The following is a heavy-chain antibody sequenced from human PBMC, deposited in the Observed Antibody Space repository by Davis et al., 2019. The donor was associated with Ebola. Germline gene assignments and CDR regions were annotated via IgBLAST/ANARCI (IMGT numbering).Heavy chain of an antibody. D-gene: IGHD5-12*01. CDR2: TFYMSMWQY. J-gene: IGHJ6*02. CDR1: GDSVSTNDAA. Sequence: SQTLSLTCAISGDSVSTNDAAWNWIRQSPSRGLEWLGRTFYMSMWQYTYAASVESRIIISPDTSKNQFSLQLNSVTAADTAVYYCARCEVATIGRALYYYYGMDVWGQGTTVTVSS. V-gene: IGHV6-1*01. CDR3: ARCEVATIGRALYYYYGMDV.